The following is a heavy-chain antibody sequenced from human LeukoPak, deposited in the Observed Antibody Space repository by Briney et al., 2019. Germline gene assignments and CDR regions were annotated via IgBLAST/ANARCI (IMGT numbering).Heavy chain of an antibody. J-gene: IGHJ4*02. CDR2: INHSGST. CDR3: ARRGYYYDSSGYRD. CDR1: GGSLSGYY. V-gene: IGHV4-34*01. D-gene: IGHD3-22*01. Sequence: SETLSLTCAVYGGSLSGYYWSWIRQPPGKGLEWIGEINHSGSTNYNPSLKSRVTISVDTSKNQFSLKLSSVTAADTAVYYCARRGYYYDSSGYRDWGQGTLVTVSS.